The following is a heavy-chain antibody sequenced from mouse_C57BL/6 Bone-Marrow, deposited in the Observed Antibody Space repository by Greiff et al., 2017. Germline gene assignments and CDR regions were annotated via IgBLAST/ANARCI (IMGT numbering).Heavy chain of an antibody. CDR1: GFNIKDDY. J-gene: IGHJ3*01. D-gene: IGHD2-12*01. Sequence: EVQLQQSGAELVRPGASVKLSCTASGFNIKDDYMHWVKQRPEQGLEWIGWIDPGNGDTEYASKFQGKATITADTSSNTAYLQLSSLTSEDTAVYYCTTFSSWFAYWGQGTLVTVSA. CDR3: TTFSSWFAY. V-gene: IGHV14-4*01. CDR2: IDPGNGDT.